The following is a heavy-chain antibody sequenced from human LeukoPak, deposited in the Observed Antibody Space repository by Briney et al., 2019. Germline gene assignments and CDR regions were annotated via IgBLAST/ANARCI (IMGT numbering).Heavy chain of an antibody. Sequence: GGSLRLSCAASGFTFSNYWMHWVRQAPGKGLEWVSSVSSIGISSYYADSVKGRFTISRDNSQNTLYLQMNSLRAEDTAIYYCGKDMGSRATNLDYWGQGTLVTVSS. D-gene: IGHD1-26*01. CDR1: GFTFSNYW. CDR3: GKDMGSRATNLDY. V-gene: IGHV3-23*01. J-gene: IGHJ4*02. CDR2: VSSIGISS.